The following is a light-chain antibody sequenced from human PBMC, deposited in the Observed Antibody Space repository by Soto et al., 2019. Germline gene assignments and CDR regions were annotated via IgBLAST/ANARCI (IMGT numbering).Light chain of an antibody. J-gene: IGKJ4*01. V-gene: IGKV1-13*02. CDR3: HQFNSYPLT. Sequence: AIQLTQSPSSLSASVGDRVTITCRASQGISSALAWYQQKPGKAPKLLIYDASNLESWVPSRFSGSGSGTAFTLTISGLQPEDFEYFYCHQFNSYPLTFGGGTKVEI. CDR1: QGISSA. CDR2: DAS.